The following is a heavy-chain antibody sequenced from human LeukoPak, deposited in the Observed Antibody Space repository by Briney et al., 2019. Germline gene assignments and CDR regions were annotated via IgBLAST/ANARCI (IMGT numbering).Heavy chain of an antibody. D-gene: IGHD6-13*01. J-gene: IGHJ4*02. Sequence: SETLSLTCAVYGESFSGYYWSWIRQPPGRGLEWIGEINHSGSTSYSASLKSRVTISVDTSKNQFSLKLNSVTAADTAVYYCARGDTAAGGAPFDYWGQGTLVTVSS. CDR2: INHSGST. V-gene: IGHV4-34*01. CDR1: GESFSGYY. CDR3: ARGDTAAGGAPFDY.